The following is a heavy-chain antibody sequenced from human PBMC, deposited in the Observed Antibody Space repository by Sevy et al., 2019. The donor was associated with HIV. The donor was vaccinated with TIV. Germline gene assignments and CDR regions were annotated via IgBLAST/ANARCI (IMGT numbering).Heavy chain of an antibody. Sequence: GGSLRLSCAASGFTLSSFWMTWVRQAPGKGLEWVANIKEDGSDKNYVYSVKGRFTISRDNAKNSLYLQMNSLRAEDTAVYYCAGDKNHYDRSVYYDAFDIWGQGTMVTVSS. CDR1: GFTLSSFW. J-gene: IGHJ3*02. D-gene: IGHD3-22*01. CDR2: IKEDGSDK. CDR3: AGDKNHYDRSVYYDAFDI. V-gene: IGHV3-7*03.